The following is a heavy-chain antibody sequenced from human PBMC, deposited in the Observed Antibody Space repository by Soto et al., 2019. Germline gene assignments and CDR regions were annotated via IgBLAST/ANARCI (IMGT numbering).Heavy chain of an antibody. D-gene: IGHD6-19*01. V-gene: IGHV3-23*01. CDR1: GFTFSSYA. J-gene: IGHJ4*02. Sequence: EVRLLESGGALVQPGGSLRLSCAASGFTFSSYAMSWVRQAPGKGLEWVSVITGSGGSTKYADSVIGRFTISRDNSKNTRFLQRNSLRAEDAAVYYCAKARYTDGWYKFDYWGQGTLVTVSS. CDR3: AKARYTDGWYKFDY. CDR2: ITGSGGST.